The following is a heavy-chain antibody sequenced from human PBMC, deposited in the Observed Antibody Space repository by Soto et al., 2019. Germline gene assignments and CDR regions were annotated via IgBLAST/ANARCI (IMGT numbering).Heavy chain of an antibody. D-gene: IGHD3-22*01. J-gene: IGHJ4*02. CDR3: ARAIGPTLFDY. Sequence: AGGSVRLSCSASGFTFSSYDMHWVRQGPGKGLEWVSAIGTAGDTNYAGSVKGRFTISRENAKNSLYLQMNSLRAGDTAIYFCARAIGPTLFDYWGQGTLVTVSS. CDR1: GFTFSSYD. CDR2: IGTAGDT. V-gene: IGHV3-13*04.